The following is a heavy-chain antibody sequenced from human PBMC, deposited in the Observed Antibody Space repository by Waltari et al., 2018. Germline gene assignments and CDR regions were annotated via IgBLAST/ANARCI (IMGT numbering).Heavy chain of an antibody. Sequence: QLQLQESGPGLVKPSETLSLTCTVSGGSISSASFYWGWIRQTPGKGLECIGTIYYTGRTDYSPSLKSRVTVSADTSKNQFSLKLTSVTASDTAVYYCVGHTATGTGRGYIEYWGQGTLVTVSS. V-gene: IGHV4-39*01. J-gene: IGHJ4*03. CDR1: GGSISSASFY. CDR3: VGHTATGTGRGYIEY. CDR2: IYYTGRT. D-gene: IGHD1-1*01.